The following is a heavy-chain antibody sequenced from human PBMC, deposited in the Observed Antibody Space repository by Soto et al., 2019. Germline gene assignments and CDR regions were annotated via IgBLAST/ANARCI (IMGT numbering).Heavy chain of an antibody. CDR2: ISYDGSNK. J-gene: IGHJ4*02. V-gene: IGHV3-30*18. CDR3: AKVRDGGNVYPGY. Sequence: PGGSLRLSCAASGFTFSSYGMHWVRQAPGKGLEWVAVISYDGSNKYYADSVKGRFTISRDNSKNTLYLQMNSLRAEDTAVYYCAKVRDGGNVYPGYWGQGTLVTVSS. CDR1: GFTFSSYG. D-gene: IGHD2-15*01.